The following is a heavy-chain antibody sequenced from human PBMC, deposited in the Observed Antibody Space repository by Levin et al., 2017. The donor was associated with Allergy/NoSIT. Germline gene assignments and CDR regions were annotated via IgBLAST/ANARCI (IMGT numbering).Heavy chain of an antibody. D-gene: IGHD3-3*01. CDR3: SRSYYDFWSNYYDP. V-gene: IGHV1-18*01. J-gene: IGHJ5*02. CDR1: GYTFSNYG. Sequence: GESLKISCKASGYTFSNYGIAWLRQAPGRGPEWMGWISTYNDNRNYAQKFQGRITMTTDTSTSTAYMELRSLRSDDTAVYYCSRSYYDFWSNYYDPWGQGTLVPGSP. CDR2: ISTYNDNR.